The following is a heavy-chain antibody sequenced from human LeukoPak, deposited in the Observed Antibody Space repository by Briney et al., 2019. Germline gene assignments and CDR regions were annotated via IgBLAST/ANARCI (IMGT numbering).Heavy chain of an antibody. Sequence: GASVKVSCKASGYTFTGYYMHWVRQASGQGLEWMGWINPNSGGTNYAQKFQGRVTMTRDTSISTAYMELSRLRSDDTAVYYCARGRYYDFWSGYGSPWGQGTLVTVSS. J-gene: IGHJ5*02. CDR3: ARGRYYDFWSGYGSP. V-gene: IGHV1-2*02. CDR2: INPNSGGT. CDR1: GYTFTGYY. D-gene: IGHD3-3*01.